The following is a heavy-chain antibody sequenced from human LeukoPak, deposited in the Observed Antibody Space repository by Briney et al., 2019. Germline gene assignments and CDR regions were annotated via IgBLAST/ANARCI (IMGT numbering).Heavy chain of an antibody. Sequence: GGSLRLSCAASGFTFSNAWMSWVRQAPGKGLEWVARIKSKTDGGTTDYAAPVKGRFTISRDDSKNTLYLQMNSLKTEDTAVYYCTTVYVGTAIDYWGQGTLVTVSS. CDR2: IKSKTDGGTT. D-gene: IGHD5-18*01. V-gene: IGHV3-15*01. J-gene: IGHJ4*02. CDR1: GFTFSNAW. CDR3: TTVYVGTAIDY.